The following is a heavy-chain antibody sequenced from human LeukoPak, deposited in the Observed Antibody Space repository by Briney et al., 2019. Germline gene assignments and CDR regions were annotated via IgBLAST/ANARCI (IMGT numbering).Heavy chain of an antibody. CDR3: ASFLGDYVDY. CDR2: IYYSGST. V-gene: IGHV4-59*01. Sequence: PSETLSLTCTVSGGSISSYYWSWIRQPPGKGLEWIGYIYYSGSTNYNPSLKSRVTISVDTSKNQFSLKLSSVTAADTAVYYCASFLGDYVDYWGQGTLVTVSS. CDR1: GGSISSYY. D-gene: IGHD2/OR15-2a*01. J-gene: IGHJ4*02.